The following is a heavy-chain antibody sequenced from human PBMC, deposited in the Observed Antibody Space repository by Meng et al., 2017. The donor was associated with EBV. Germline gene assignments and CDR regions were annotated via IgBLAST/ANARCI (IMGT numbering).Heavy chain of an antibody. J-gene: IGHJ5*02. CDR2: INPNSGGT. CDR1: GYTFTGYY. D-gene: IGHD6-13*01. V-gene: IGHV1-2*06. CDR3: AKGADLAAAGTFWFDP. Sequence: QLVRSGSEVKKPGASVKVSFTASGYTFTGYYMHWVGQAPGQGLEWMGRINPNSGGTNYAQKFQGRVTMTRDTSISTAYMELSRLRSDDTAVYYCAKGADLAAAGTFWFDPWGQGTLVTVSS.